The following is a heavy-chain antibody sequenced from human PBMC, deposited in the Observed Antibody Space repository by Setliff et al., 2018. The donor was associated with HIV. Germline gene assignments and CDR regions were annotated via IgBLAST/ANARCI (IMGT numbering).Heavy chain of an antibody. CDR3: ARGESSGWCYYMDV. V-gene: IGHV4-39*07. D-gene: IGHD6-19*01. J-gene: IGHJ6*03. CDR1: GGSISSYY. CDR2: IYYSGST. Sequence: SETLSLTCTVSGGSISSYYWGWIRQPPGKGLEWIGSIYYSGSTYYNWSLKSRVTISVDTSKNQFSLKLSSVTAADTAVYYCARGESSGWCYYMDVWDKGTTVTVSS.